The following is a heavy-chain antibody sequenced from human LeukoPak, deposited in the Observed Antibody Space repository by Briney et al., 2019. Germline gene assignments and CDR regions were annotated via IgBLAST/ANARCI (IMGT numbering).Heavy chain of an antibody. J-gene: IGHJ5*02. CDR1: GFTFSSST. D-gene: IGHD4/OR15-4a*01. V-gene: IGHV3-21*01. CDR2: ISISSNYI. CDR3: VRFLNSANFPNWFDP. Sequence: GGSLRLSCAASGFTFSSSTMNWVRQAPGKGLEWVSSISISSNYIYYADSVKGRFTISRDNAKNSLYLQMNSLRADVTAVYYCVRFLNSANFPNWFDPWGQGTLVTVSS.